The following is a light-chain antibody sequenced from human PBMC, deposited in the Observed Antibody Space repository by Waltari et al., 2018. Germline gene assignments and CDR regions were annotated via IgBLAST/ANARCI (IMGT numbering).Light chain of an antibody. CDR2: GVS. CDR3: QQSYSTLMYT. J-gene: IGKJ3*01. CDR1: QSVSNY. V-gene: IGKV1-39*01. Sequence: EIQMTQSPSSLSASIGDRVTITCRASQSVSNYLSWYQQKPGKAPKPLIYGVSNLQSGVPSRFSASGSGTDFTLTISSLQPEDFAIYYCQQSYSTLMYTFGPGTRVDVK.